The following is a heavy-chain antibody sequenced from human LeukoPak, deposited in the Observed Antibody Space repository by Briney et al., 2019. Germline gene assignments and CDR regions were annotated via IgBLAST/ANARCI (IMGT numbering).Heavy chain of an antibody. J-gene: IGHJ4*02. D-gene: IGHD5-18*01. CDR2: IIPIFGTA. Sequence: SVKVSCXASGGTFSSYAISWVRQARGQGLEWMGRIIPIFGTANYAQKFQGRVTITTDESTSTAYMELSSLRSEDTAVYYCARALSDTAMDYYFDYWGQGTLVTVSS. CDR3: ARALSDTAMDYYFDY. V-gene: IGHV1-69*05. CDR1: GGTFSSYA.